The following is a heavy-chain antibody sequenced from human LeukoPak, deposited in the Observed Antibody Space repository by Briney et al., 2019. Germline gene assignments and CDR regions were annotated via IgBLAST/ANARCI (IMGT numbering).Heavy chain of an antibody. Sequence: SQTLSLTCTVSGGSISSGGYYWSWIRQHPGKGLEWIGYIYYSGSTYYNPSLKSRVTISVDTSKNQFSLKLSSVTAADTAVYYCAREDSSGSPFDYWGQGTLVTVSS. V-gene: IGHV4-31*03. CDR2: IYYSGST. CDR3: AREDSSGSPFDY. J-gene: IGHJ4*02. CDR1: GGSISSGGYY. D-gene: IGHD3-22*01.